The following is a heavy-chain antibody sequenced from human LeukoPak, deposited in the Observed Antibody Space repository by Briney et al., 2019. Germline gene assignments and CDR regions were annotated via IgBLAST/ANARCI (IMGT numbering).Heavy chain of an antibody. CDR3: ARGSHSYGYRPFDY. Sequence: SETLSLTCAVYGGSFSGYCWSWIRQPPGKGLEWIGEINHSGSTNYNPSLKSRVTISVDTSKNQFSLKLSSVTAADTAVYYCARGSHSYGYRPFDYWGQGTLVTVSS. CDR1: GGSFSGYC. D-gene: IGHD5-18*01. V-gene: IGHV4-34*01. CDR2: INHSGST. J-gene: IGHJ4*02.